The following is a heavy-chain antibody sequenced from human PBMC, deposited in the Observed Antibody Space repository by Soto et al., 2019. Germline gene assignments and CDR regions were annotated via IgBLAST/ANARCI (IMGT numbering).Heavy chain of an antibody. CDR1: AFTFSDYY. CDR2: ISSTSGTI. D-gene: IGHD1-7*01. Sequence: QVQLVESGGGLVKPGGSLRLSCAASAFTFSDYYMTWIRQAPGKGLEWISYISSTSGTISYADSVKGRFTLSRDNAKSSLFLQMNSLRAEDTAVYYCARAVYTSKTTFDYWGQGTLVTVSS. J-gene: IGHJ4*02. V-gene: IGHV3-11*01. CDR3: ARAVYTSKTTFDY.